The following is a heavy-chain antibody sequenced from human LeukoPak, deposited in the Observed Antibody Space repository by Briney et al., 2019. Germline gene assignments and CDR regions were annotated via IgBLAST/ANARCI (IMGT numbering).Heavy chain of an antibody. CDR1: GGSISSYY. CDR2: IYCCGST. J-gene: IGHJ3*02. D-gene: IGHD6-6*01. CDR3: ARSTIAAPHAFDI. Sequence: SETLSLTCTVSGGSISSYYWSWIRQPPGKGLEWIGYIYCCGSTNYNPPLKSRVSISVDTSKNQLSLKLSSVTAADTAAYYCARSTIAAPHAFDIWGQGTMVTVSS. V-gene: IGHV4-59*01.